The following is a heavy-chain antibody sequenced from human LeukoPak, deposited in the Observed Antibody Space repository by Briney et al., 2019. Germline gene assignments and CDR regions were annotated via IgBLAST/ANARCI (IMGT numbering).Heavy chain of an antibody. V-gene: IGHV4-39*01. Sequence: SETLSLTCTVSGGSISSSSYYWGWIRQPPGKGLEWIGSIYYSGSTYYNPSLKSRVTISVDTSKNQFSLKLSSVTAADTAVYYCARLHCSSTSCYAFDIWGLGTMVTVSS. J-gene: IGHJ3*02. CDR2: IYYSGST. D-gene: IGHD2-2*01. CDR1: GGSISSSSYY. CDR3: ARLHCSSTSCYAFDI.